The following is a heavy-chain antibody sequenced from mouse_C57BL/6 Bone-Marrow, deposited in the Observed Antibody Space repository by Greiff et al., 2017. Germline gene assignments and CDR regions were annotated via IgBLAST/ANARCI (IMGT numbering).Heavy chain of an antibody. CDR1: GYIFTSYW. CDR2: IYPSDSET. V-gene: IGHV1-61*01. CDR3: ARGGLLYFDY. D-gene: IGHD2-3*01. J-gene: IGHJ2*01. Sequence: QVQLQQPGAELVRPGSSVKLSCKASGYIFTSYWMDWVKQRPGQGLEWIGNIYPSDSETHYNQKFKDKATLTVDKSSSTAYMQLSSLTSEDSAVYYCARGGLLYFDYWGQGTTLTVSS.